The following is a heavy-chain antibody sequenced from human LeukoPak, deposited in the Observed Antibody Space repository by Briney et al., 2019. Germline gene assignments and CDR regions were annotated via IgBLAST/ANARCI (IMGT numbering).Heavy chain of an antibody. J-gene: IGHJ6*03. V-gene: IGHV3-9*01. Sequence: GGSLRLSCAASGFTFDDYAMHWVRQAPGKGLEWVSGISWNSGSIGYADSVKGRFTISRDNAKNSLYLQMNSLRAEDTALYYCARDRSARAPYMDVWGKGTTVTVSS. CDR1: GFTFDDYA. D-gene: IGHD1-26*01. CDR2: ISWNSGSI. CDR3: ARDRSARAPYMDV.